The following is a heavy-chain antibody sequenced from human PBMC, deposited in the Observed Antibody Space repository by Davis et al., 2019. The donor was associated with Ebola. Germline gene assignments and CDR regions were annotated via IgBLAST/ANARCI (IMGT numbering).Heavy chain of an antibody. V-gene: IGHV3-30*02. CDR1: GFTFNIFD. Sequence: GGSLRLSCAASGFTFNIFDMHWVRQAPGRGLEWVAFVRPHGSDDHYADSVKGRFTISRDNSKNTLYLQMNSLRAEDTAVYYCARNKGGFDYWGQGALVTVSS. CDR2: VRPHGSDD. D-gene: IGHD3-16*01. CDR3: ARNKGGFDY. J-gene: IGHJ4*02.